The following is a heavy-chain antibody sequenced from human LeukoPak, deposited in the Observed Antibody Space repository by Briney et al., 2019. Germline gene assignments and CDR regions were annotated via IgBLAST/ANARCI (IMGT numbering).Heavy chain of an antibody. J-gene: IGHJ5*02. CDR2: ISYDGSNK. Sequence: PGGSLRLSCAASGFTFSSYGMHWVRQAPGKGLEWVAVISYDGSNKYYADSVKGRFTISRDNSKNTLYLQMNSLRAEDTAVYYCAKSERFDPWGQGTLVTVSS. CDR1: GFTFSSYG. V-gene: IGHV3-30*18. CDR3: AKSERFDP.